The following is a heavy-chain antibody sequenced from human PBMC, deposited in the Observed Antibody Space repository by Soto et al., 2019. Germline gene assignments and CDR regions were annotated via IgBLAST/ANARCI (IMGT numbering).Heavy chain of an antibody. CDR3: AGGGYAKYYYYYYGMDA. CDR1: GGTFSSYA. V-gene: IGHV1-69*13. D-gene: IGHD3-16*01. Sequence: SVKVSCKASGGTFSSYAISWVRQAPGQGLEWMGGIIPIFGTANYAQKFQGRVTITADESTSTAYMELSSLRSEDTAVYYCAGGGYAKYYYYYYGMDAWGQGTTVTVSS. CDR2: IIPIFGTA. J-gene: IGHJ6*02.